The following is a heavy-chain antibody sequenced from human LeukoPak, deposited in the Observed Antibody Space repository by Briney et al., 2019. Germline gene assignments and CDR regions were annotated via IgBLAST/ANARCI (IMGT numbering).Heavy chain of an antibody. D-gene: IGHD2-15*01. CDR1: GYSISSGYY. V-gene: IGHV4-38-2*01. Sequence: SETLSLTCAVSGYSISSGYYWGWVRQPPGKGLEWIGTIYHSGTIYYNPSLKSRVTISVDTSQNHFSLKVTSVTAADTAVYYCARQGNCGGGSCYNWFGPWGQGTLFTVSS. CDR3: ARQGNCGGGSCYNWFGP. J-gene: IGHJ5*02. CDR2: IYHSGTI.